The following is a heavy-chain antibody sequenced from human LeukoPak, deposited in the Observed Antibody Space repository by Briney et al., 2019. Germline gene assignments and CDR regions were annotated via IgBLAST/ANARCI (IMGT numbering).Heavy chain of an antibody. J-gene: IGHJ3*02. CDR2: MDYSGST. Sequence: SETLSLTCTVSGGSISNFYWSWIRQPPGKGLEWIGYMDYSGSTNYNPSLKSRVTISVDTSKNQFSLKLSSVTAADTAVYYCARSKMATSDDALDIWGQGTMVTVSS. CDR1: GGSISNFY. V-gene: IGHV4-59*01. CDR3: ARSKMATSDDALDI. D-gene: IGHD5-24*01.